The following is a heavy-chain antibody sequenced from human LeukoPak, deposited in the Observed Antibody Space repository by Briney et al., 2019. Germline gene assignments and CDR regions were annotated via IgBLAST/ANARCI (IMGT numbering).Heavy chain of an antibody. J-gene: IGHJ4*02. V-gene: IGHV3-7*01. CDR3: VRDTGYTSDQLDY. D-gene: IGHD5-18*01. CDR2: IKQDVIEK. Sequence: GGSLRLSCVASGFTFSSYWMSWARQAPGKGLEWVANIKQDVIEKYYVQSLEVRFTIPRDNAKKSLYLQIDSLRVEDTALYYCVRDTGYTSDQLDYWGQGTLVTVSS. CDR1: GFTFSSYW.